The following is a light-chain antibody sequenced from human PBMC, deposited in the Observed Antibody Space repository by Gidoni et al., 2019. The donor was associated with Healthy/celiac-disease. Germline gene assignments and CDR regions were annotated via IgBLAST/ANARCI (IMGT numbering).Light chain of an antibody. Sequence: EMVLTQSPGTLSWSPGERATLSCRASQSVSSSYLAWYQQKPGQAPRLLIYGASSRATGIPDRFSGSGSGTDFTLTISRLEPEDFAVYYCQQYGSSLALTFGGGTKVEIK. CDR2: GAS. CDR1: QSVSSSY. V-gene: IGKV3-20*01. J-gene: IGKJ4*01. CDR3: QQYGSSLALT.